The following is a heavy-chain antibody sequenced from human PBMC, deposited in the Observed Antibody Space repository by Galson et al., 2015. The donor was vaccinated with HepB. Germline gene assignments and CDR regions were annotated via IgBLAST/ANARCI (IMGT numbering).Heavy chain of an antibody. J-gene: IGHJ6*03. CDR3: TTLSTTYAAYIDV. Sequence: SLRLSCAASGFTFANAWMTWVRQAPGKGLEWVGHIKSTPHDGTAHYSASVKGRFTISRDDSKSKLYLQMNSLKTEDTAVYFCTTLSTTYAAYIDVWGKGTTVTVSS. D-gene: IGHD2-2*01. V-gene: IGHV3-15*01. CDR2: IKSTPHDGTA. CDR1: GFTFANAW.